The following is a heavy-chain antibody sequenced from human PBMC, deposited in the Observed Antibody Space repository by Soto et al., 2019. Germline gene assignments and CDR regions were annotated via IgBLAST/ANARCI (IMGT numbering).Heavy chain of an antibody. CDR3: ARRDSSGYYGWFDP. CDR1: GGSSSSSGYY. V-gene: IGHV4-39*01. D-gene: IGHD3-22*01. J-gene: IGHJ5*02. CDR2: IYSSGST. Sequence: RSLTCTVSGGSSSSSGYYWGGIRQPPGKVLEWIGSIYSSGSTYYNPSLKSRVTISVDTSKNQFSLKLSSVTAADTAVYYCARRDSSGYYGWFDPWGQGTLVTVS.